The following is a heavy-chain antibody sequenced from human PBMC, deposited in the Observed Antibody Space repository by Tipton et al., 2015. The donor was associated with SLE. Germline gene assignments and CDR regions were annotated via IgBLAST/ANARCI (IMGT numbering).Heavy chain of an antibody. CDR1: GYSISSGYY. J-gene: IGHJ4*02. CDR3: ARDYGDVI. CDR2: IYYSGST. V-gene: IGHV4-38-2*02. Sequence: TLSLTCTVSGYSISSGYYWGWIRQPPGKGLEWIGSIYYSGSTYYNPSLKSRVTISVDTSKNQFSLKLSSVTAADTAVYYCARDYGDVIWGQGTLVTVSS. D-gene: IGHD4-17*01.